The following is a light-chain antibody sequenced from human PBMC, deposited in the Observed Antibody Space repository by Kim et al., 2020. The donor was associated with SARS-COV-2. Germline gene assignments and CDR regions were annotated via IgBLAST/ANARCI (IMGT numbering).Light chain of an antibody. CDR2: GAS. CDR3: QQYGSSPIT. CDR1: QSVSSSY. Sequence: EIVLTQSPGTLSLSPGERATLSCRASQSVSSSYLAWYQQKPGQAPRLLIYGASSRATGIPDRLSGSGSGTDFTLIISRLEPEDCAVYYCQQYGSSPITFGQGTRLEIK. J-gene: IGKJ5*01. V-gene: IGKV3-20*01.